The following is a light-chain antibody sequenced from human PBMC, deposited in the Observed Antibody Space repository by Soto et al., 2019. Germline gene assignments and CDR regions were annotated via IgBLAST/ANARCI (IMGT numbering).Light chain of an antibody. CDR3: HQYGSSPRA. Sequence: IVLTQSPSTLSLSPGERATLSCMASQSVNIYLAWYQHKPGQAPRLLIYDVSSRTPGTPDRFSGSGSGKDFTLTFARLEPEDFAVYSCHQYGSSPRAFGQGTKVDIK. CDR1: QSVNIY. J-gene: IGKJ1*01. CDR2: DVS. V-gene: IGKV3-20*01.